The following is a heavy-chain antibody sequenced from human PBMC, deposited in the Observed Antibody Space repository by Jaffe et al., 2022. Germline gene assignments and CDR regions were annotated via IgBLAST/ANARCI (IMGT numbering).Heavy chain of an antibody. V-gene: IGHV4-38-2*02. Sequence: QVQLQESGPGLVKPSETLSLTCAVSGYSISSGYYWGWIRQPPGKGLEWIGSIYHSGSTYYNPSLKSRVTISVDTSKNQFSLKLSSVTAADTAVYYCARDPYDSSGQIVGAFDIWGQGTMVTVSS. J-gene: IGHJ3*02. CDR3: ARDPYDSSGQIVGAFDI. CDR2: IYHSGST. CDR1: GYSISSGYY. D-gene: IGHD3-22*01.